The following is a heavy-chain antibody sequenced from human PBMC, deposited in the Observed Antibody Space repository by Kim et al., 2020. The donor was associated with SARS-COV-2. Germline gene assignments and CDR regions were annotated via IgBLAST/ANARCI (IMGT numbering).Heavy chain of an antibody. CDR1: GYTFTSYD. V-gene: IGHV1-8*01. D-gene: IGHD3-10*01. CDR3: ARGRYGADVLLWFGELQSNWFDP. CDR2: MNPNSGNT. Sequence: ASVKVSCKASGYTFTSYDINWVRQATGQGLEWMGWMNPNSGNTGYAQKFQGRVTMTRNTSISTAYMELSSLRSEDTAVYYCARGRYGADVLLWFGELQSNWFDPWGQGTLVTVSS. J-gene: IGHJ5*02.